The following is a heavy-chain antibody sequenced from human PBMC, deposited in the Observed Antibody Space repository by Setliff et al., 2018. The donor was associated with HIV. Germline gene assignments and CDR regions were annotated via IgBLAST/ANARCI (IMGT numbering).Heavy chain of an antibody. J-gene: IGHJ4*02. CDR2: ISTGDGKT. D-gene: IGHD6-19*01. CDR1: GYTFINYA. Sequence: ASVKVSCKTSGYTFINYAIHWLRQAPGQRLEWMGWISTGDGKTHYSQEFQGRLIISRDTSASTVYMQMNSLRVEDTSVYYCAREGASSGHAGCFDSWGQGALVTVSS. CDR3: AREGASSGHAGCFDS. V-gene: IGHV1-3*03.